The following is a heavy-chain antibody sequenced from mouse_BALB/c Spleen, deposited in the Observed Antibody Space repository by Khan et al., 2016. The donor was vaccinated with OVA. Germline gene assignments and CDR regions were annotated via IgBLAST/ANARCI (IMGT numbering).Heavy chain of an antibody. V-gene: IGHV1S41*01. CDR1: GYTFTSYW. CDR3: VRENYYGRNCYAMDY. D-gene: IGHD1-1*01. Sequence: DLVKPGASVKLSCKASGYTFTSYWINWIKQRLGQGLEWIGRIGPGSSNAYYNDMFKDKATVTVDTSSNTAQIEVSSRLSEESAVCFNVRENYYGRNCYAMDYWGQGTSVTVSA. J-gene: IGHJ4*01. CDR2: IGPGSSNA.